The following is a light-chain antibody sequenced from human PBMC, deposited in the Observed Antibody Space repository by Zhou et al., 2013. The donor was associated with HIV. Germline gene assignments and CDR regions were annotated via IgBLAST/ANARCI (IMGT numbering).Light chain of an antibody. Sequence: QSALTQPASVPGSPGQSITFSCTGTSSDVGSYNYVSWYQQHPGKAPKLMIYEVSKGPSGVSNRFSGSKSGNTASLTISGLQAEDEADYYCCSYAGSSTFVFGTGTKVTVL. CDR3: CSYAGSSTFV. CDR1: SSDVGSYNY. J-gene: IGLJ1*01. CDR2: EVS. V-gene: IGLV2-23*02.